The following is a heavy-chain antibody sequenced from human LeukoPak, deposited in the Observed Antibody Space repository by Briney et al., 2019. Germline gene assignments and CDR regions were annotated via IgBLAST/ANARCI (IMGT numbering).Heavy chain of an antibody. CDR3: ARVVGDCWYFDY. CDR1: GFTFSSYA. D-gene: IGHD2-21*02. J-gene: IGHJ4*02. Sequence: GGSLRLSSAASGFTFSSYAMSGVRQAPGKGLEWVSAISGSGGSTYYADSVKGRFTISRDNAKNSLYLQMNSLRAEDTAVYYCARVVGDCWYFDYWGQGTLVTVSS. V-gene: IGHV3-23*01. CDR2: ISGSGGST.